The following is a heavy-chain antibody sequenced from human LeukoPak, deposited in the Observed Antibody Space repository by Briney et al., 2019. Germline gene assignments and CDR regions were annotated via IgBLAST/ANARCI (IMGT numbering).Heavy chain of an antibody. D-gene: IGHD2-2*01. J-gene: IGHJ3*02. CDR1: GVSVSDGRYY. CDR3: ATPYCSGISCLDVFSM. Sequence: KSSETLSLTCNVSGVSVSDGRYYWTWIRQHPGKGLEWIGYKYYSGSAKYNPSLKSRLTISIDTSKNQFSLRLSSVTAADTATYYCATPYCSGISCLDVFSMWGQGTRVTVSS. CDR2: KYYSGSA. V-gene: IGHV4-31*03.